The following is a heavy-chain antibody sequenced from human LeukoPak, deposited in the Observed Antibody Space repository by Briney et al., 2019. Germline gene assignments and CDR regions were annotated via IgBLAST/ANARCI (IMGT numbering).Heavy chain of an antibody. CDR1: GFTFSSYW. Sequence: GGSLRLSCAASGFTFSSYWMHWVRQAPGKGLAWVSRINSDGSSTSYADSVKGRFTISRDNAKNTLYLQMNSLRAEDTAVYYCARGGVDTAIGFGPGADYWGQGTLVTVSS. CDR3: ARGGVDTAIGFGPGADY. D-gene: IGHD5-18*01. V-gene: IGHV3-74*01. CDR2: INSDGSST. J-gene: IGHJ4*02.